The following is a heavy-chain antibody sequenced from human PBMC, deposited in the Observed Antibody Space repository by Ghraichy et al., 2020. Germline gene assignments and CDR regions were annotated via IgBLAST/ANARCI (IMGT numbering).Heavy chain of an antibody. Sequence: GGSLRLSCAASGFTFSSYAMSWVRQAPGKGLEWVSAISGSGGSTYYADSVKGRFTISRDNSKNTLYLQMNSLRAEDTAVYYCAKENPVLLWFGELLESPFDYWGQGTLVTVSS. V-gene: IGHV3-23*01. J-gene: IGHJ4*02. D-gene: IGHD3-10*01. CDR1: GFTFSSYA. CDR2: ISGSGGST. CDR3: AKENPVLLWFGELLESPFDY.